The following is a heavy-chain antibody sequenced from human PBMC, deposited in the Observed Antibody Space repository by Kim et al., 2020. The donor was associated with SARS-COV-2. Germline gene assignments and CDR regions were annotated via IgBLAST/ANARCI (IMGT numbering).Heavy chain of an antibody. CDR2: INHSGST. CDR1: GGSFSGYY. Sequence: SETLSLTCAVYGGSFSGYYWSWIRQPPGKGLEWIGEINHSGSTNYNPSLKNRVTISVDTSKNQFSLKLISVTAADKAVDYCARSRHYCSSTSCYRYGYYYYYMDVWGKGSTVTVSS. CDR3: ARSRHYCSSTSCYRYGYYYYYMDV. D-gene: IGHD2-2*02. J-gene: IGHJ6*03. V-gene: IGHV4-34*01.